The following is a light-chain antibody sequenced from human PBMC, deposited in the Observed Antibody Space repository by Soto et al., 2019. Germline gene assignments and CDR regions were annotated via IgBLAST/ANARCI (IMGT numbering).Light chain of an antibody. Sequence: DIVLTQTQLSSPVTLGQSASISCRSSQSLVHRDGNTYLSWLQQRPGQPPRLLIYHISKRFSVVPDRFSGSEAGTYFTLTISRVEAGDVGIYYCLQSTEVPRTFGQGAKLEIK. CDR2: HIS. CDR3: LQSTEVPRT. V-gene: IGKV2-24*01. J-gene: IGKJ2*01. CDR1: QSLVHRDGNTY.